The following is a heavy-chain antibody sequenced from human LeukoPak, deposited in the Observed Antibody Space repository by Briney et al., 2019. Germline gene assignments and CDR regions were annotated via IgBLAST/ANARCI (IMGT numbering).Heavy chain of an antibody. CDR3: ARIVAAAGTETAIAFDI. V-gene: IGHV7-4-1*02. J-gene: IGHJ3*02. Sequence: ASVKVSCKASGYTFTRYAMNWVRQAPGQGLEWMGWINTNTGNPTYAQGFTGRFVFSLDTSVSTAYLQISSLKAEDTAVYYCARIVAAAGTETAIAFDIWGQGTMVIVSS. D-gene: IGHD6-13*01. CDR2: INTNTGNP. CDR1: GYTFTRYA.